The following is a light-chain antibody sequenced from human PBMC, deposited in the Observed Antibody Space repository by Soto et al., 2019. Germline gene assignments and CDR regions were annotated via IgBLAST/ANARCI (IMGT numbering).Light chain of an antibody. Sequence: DIQMTQSPSSLSASIGDRVTITCRASQSISSYLNWYQQKPGKAPRLLIYAASSLQSGVPSRFSGSGSGTDFSLTVSSVQRDDFATYYCQQTYSSTFTFGPGTTVEFK. CDR2: AAS. CDR3: QQTYSSTFT. J-gene: IGKJ3*01. CDR1: QSISSY. V-gene: IGKV1-39*01.